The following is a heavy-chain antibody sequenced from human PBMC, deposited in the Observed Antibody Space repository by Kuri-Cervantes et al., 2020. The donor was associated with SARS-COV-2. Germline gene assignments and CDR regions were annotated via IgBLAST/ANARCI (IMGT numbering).Heavy chain of an antibody. Sequence: ASVKVSCKASGYTFTSYGISWVRQAPGQGLEWMGWINPNSGGTNYAQKFQGWVTMTRDTSISTAYMELRSLRSDDTAVYYCAAGYSSSWYTDFDYWGQGTLVTVSS. D-gene: IGHD6-13*01. CDR2: INPNSGGT. CDR3: AAGYSSSWYTDFDY. CDR1: GYTFTSYG. J-gene: IGHJ4*02. V-gene: IGHV1-2*04.